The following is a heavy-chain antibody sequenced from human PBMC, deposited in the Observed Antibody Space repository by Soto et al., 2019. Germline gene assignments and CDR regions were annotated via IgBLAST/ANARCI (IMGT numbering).Heavy chain of an antibody. CDR2: IYYSGST. Sequence: SETLSLTCTVSGGSISSGGYYWSWIRQHPGKGLEWIGYIYYSGSTYYNPSLKSRVTISVDTSKNQFSLKLSSVTAADTAVYYCARVGGGYCSGGSCDNYFDYWGQGTLVTVSS. J-gene: IGHJ4*02. D-gene: IGHD2-15*01. V-gene: IGHV4-31*03. CDR1: GGSISSGGYY. CDR3: ARVGGGYCSGGSCDNYFDY.